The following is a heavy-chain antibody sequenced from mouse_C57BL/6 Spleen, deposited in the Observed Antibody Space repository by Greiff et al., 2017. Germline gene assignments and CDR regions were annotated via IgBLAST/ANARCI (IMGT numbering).Heavy chain of an antibody. CDR3: ARITTVVGFDY. CDR2: IHPNSGST. D-gene: IGHD1-1*01. J-gene: IGHJ2*01. Sequence: VQLQQPGAELVKPGASVKLCCKASGYTFTSYWMHWVKQRPGQGLEWIGMIHPNSGSTNYNEKFKSKATLTVDKSSSTAYMQLSSLTSEDSAVYYCARITTVVGFDYWGQGTTLTVSS. V-gene: IGHV1-64*01. CDR1: GYTFTSYW.